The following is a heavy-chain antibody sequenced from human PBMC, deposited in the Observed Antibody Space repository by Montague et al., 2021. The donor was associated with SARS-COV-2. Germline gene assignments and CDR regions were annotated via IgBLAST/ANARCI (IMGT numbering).Heavy chain of an antibody. D-gene: IGHD2-2*02. V-gene: IGHV4-34*01. CDR1: GGSFSGYY. CDR2: INHSGST. CDR3: ASFTQGYCSSTSCYSDWFDP. J-gene: IGHJ5*02. Sequence: SETLSLTCAVYGGSFSGYYWSWIRQPPGKGPEWIGEINHSGSTNYNPSLKSRVTISVDTSKNQFSLKLSSVTAADTAVYYCASFTQGYCSSTSCYSDWFDPWGQGTLVTVSS.